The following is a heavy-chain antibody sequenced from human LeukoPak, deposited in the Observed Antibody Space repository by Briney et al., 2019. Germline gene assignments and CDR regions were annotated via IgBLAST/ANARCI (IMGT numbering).Heavy chain of an antibody. CDR1: GFSLSTSGMG. Sequence: SGPTLVNPTQTLTLTCTFSGFSLSTSGMGVSWIRQPPGKALEWLARSDWDDDKFYSTSLKTRLTISKDASKNQVVLTMTNMDPVDTATYYCARTVEVRGVFGASYYFDYWGQGTLVTVSS. J-gene: IGHJ4*02. CDR2: SDWDDDK. CDR3: ARTVEVRGVFGASYYFDY. D-gene: IGHD3-10*01. V-gene: IGHV2-70*04.